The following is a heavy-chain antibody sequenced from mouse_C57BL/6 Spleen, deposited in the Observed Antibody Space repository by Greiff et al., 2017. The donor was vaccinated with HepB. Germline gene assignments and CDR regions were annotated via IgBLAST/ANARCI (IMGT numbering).Heavy chain of an antibody. D-gene: IGHD1-1*01. CDR2: INPNYGTT. CDR1: GYSFTDYN. CDR3: ARTYYYGSSYPFAY. V-gene: IGHV1-39*01. Sequence: VQLQQSGPELVKPGASVKISCKASGYSFTDYNMNWVKQSNGKSLEWIGVINPNYGTTSYNQKFKGKATLTVDQSSSTAYMQLNSLPSEDSAVYYCARTYYYGSSYPFAYWGQGTLVTVSA. J-gene: IGHJ3*01.